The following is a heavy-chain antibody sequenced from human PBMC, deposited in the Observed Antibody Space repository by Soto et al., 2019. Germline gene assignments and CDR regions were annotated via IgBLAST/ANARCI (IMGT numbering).Heavy chain of an antibody. CDR3: AKNLPRTGRFDY. J-gene: IGHJ4*02. CDR2: IYYSGKI. V-gene: IGHV4-39*01. CDR1: GASITSTTYF. Sequence: SETLSLTCSLSGASITSTTYFCAWIRQPPGKGLEWVGSIYYSGKIHYNPSLKSRTTISVDSSRNQFSLQMGSVTAADTAVYYCAKNLPRTGRFDYWGQGTVVTVSS.